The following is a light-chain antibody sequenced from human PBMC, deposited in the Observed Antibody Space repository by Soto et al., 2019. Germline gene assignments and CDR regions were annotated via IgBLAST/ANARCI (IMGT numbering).Light chain of an antibody. CDR1: QGIRND. CDR3: LQHSTYPLT. J-gene: IGKJ1*01. CDR2: ASS. Sequence: DLQMTQFPSSLSASVGDRVTITCRASQGIRNDLGWYQQKPGKAPKRLIYASSSLQSGVPSRFSGSGSGTEFTLAISSLQPEDSATFYCLQHSTYPLTFGQGTKVEIK. V-gene: IGKV1-17*01.